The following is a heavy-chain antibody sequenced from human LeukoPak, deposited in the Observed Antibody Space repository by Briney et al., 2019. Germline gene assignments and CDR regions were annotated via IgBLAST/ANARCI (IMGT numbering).Heavy chain of an antibody. Sequence: SETLSLTCIVSGGSVSSGNYYWSWIRQPPGKGPEWIGYIYSSGSTNYNPSLKSRVTISVDTSKNQFSLMVSSVTAADTALYYCARDMPFGVYWGQGTLVTVSS. CDR1: GGSVSSGNYY. J-gene: IGHJ4*02. CDR2: IYSSGST. V-gene: IGHV4-61*01. CDR3: ARDMPFGVY. D-gene: IGHD3-16*01.